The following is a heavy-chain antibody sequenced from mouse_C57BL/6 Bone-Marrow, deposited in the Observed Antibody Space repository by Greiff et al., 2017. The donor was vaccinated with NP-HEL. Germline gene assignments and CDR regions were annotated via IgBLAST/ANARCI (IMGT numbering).Heavy chain of an antibody. CDR2: IDPSDSYT. J-gene: IGHJ2*01. Sequence: VQLQQPGAELVKPGASVKLSCKASGYTFTSYWMQWVKQRPGQGLEWIGEIDPSDSYTNHNQKFKGKATLTVDTSSSTAYMQLSSLTSEDSAVYYCARKDYWGQGTTLTVSS. CDR1: GYTFTSYW. V-gene: IGHV1-50*01. CDR3: ARKDY.